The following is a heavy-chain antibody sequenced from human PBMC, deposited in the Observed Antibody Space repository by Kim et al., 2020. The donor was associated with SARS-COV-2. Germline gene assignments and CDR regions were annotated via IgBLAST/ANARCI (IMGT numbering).Heavy chain of an antibody. CDR1: GGSISSSSYY. J-gene: IGHJ5*02. D-gene: IGHD2-2*01. Sequence: SETLSLTCTVSGGSISSSSYYWGWIRQPPGKGLEWIGSIYYSGSTYYNPSLKSRVTISVDTSKNQFSLKLSSVTAADTAVYYCASLEVEFYCSSTSCYGGWFDPWGQGTLVTVSS. CDR2: IYYSGST. V-gene: IGHV4-39*01. CDR3: ASLEVEFYCSSTSCYGGWFDP.